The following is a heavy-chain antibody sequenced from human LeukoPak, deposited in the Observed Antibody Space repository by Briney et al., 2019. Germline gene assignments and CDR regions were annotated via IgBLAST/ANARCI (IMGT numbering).Heavy chain of an antibody. CDR3: ARDRANLGF. CDR1: GFTFTSNW. CDR2: INQGGSEE. D-gene: IGHD4/OR15-4a*01. J-gene: IGHJ4*02. Sequence: GGSLRLSCAASGFTFTSNWMTWVRQAPGKGLEWVANINQGGSEEYYVDSVKGRFTISRDNTKNSLYLQMNSLRDEDTAIYYCARDRANLGFWGQGTLVTVSS. V-gene: IGHV3-7*01.